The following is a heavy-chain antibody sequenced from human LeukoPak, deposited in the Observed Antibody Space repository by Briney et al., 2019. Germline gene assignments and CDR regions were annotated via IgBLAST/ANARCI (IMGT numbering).Heavy chain of an antibody. CDR1: GFTFDDYA. CDR2: ISWNSGSI. Sequence: GGSLRLSCTASGFTFDDYAMHWVRQAPGKGLEWVSGISWNSGSIGYADSVKGRFTISRDNSKNTLYLQMNSLRAEDTAVYYCAKALYYYYYYMDVWGKGTTVTISS. V-gene: IGHV3-9*01. CDR3: AKALYYYYYYMDV. J-gene: IGHJ6*03.